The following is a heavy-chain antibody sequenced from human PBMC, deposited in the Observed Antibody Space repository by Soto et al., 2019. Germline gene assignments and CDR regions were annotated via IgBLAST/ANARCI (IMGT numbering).Heavy chain of an antibody. D-gene: IGHD1-26*01. V-gene: IGHV1-69*01. CDR3: XXXXXXXXXXXTEPEYYYYYYGMDV. J-gene: IGHJ6*02. CDR2: IIPIFGTA. Sequence: QVQLVQSGAEVKKPGSSVKVSCKASGGTFSSYAISWVRQAPGQGLEWMGGIIPIFGTANYAQKFQGRVTISADESXSTAYMELSSLRXXXTDXXXXXXXXXXXXXXXTEPEYYYYYYGMDVWGQGTTVTVSS. CDR1: GGTFSSYA.